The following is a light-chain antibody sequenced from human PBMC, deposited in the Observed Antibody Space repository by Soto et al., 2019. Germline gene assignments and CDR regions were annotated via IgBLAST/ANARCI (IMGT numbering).Light chain of an antibody. CDR1: SSNSGAGYD. CDR3: QSYDSTLSARYV. Sequence: QSVLTQPPSVSGSPGQRVTISCTGSSSNSGAGYDVHWYQQRPGTDPTLLIFGNANRPSGVPARFSGSKSGSSASQAITGLQAEDEGDYYCQSYDSTLSARYVFGTGTKVTVL. J-gene: IGLJ1*01. V-gene: IGLV1-40*01. CDR2: GNA.